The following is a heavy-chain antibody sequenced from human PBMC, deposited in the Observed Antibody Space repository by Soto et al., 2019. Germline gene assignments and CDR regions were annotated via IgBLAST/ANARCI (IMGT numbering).Heavy chain of an antibody. V-gene: IGHV1-18*01. CDR2: TSAYNGNT. CDR1: GYTFTSYG. D-gene: IGHD3-3*01. J-gene: IGHJ4*02. CDR3: ARVPPALYYDFWSGPMWYFDY. Sequence: GASVKVSCKASGYTFTSYGISWVRQAPGQGLEWMGWTSAYNGNTNYAQKLQGRVTMTTDTSTSTAYMELRSLRSDDTAVYYCARVPPALYYDFWSGPMWYFDYWGQGTLVTVSS.